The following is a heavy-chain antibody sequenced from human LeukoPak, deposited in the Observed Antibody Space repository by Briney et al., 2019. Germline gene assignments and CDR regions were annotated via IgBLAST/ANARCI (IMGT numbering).Heavy chain of an antibody. D-gene: IGHD3-10*01. CDR3: ARAGAEIYGSGSYYNFDY. V-gene: IGHV4-34*01. CDR1: GGSFSGYY. Sequence: SETLSLTCAVYGGSFSGYYWSWIRQPPGKGLEWIGEINHSGSTNYNPSLKSRVTISVDTSKNQFSLKLSSVTAADTAVYYCARAGAEIYGSGSYYNFDYWGQGTLVTVSS. J-gene: IGHJ4*02. CDR2: INHSGST.